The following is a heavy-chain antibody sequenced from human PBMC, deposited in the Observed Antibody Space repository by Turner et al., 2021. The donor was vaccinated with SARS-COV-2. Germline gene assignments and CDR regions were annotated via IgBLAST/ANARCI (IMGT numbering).Heavy chain of an antibody. V-gene: IGHV3-21*01. CDR2: ISSSSSYI. D-gene: IGHD3-22*01. CDR1: GFTFSSYS. CDR3: ARGTYYYDSSTYSGTNWFDP. J-gene: IGHJ5*02. Sequence: EVQLVESGGGLVEPGGSLSLSCAASGFTFSSYSMNWVRQAPGKGLEWVSSISSSSSYIYYADSMKGRFTIARDNAKNSLYLQMNSLRAEDTAVYYCARGTYYYDSSTYSGTNWFDPWGQGTLVTVSS.